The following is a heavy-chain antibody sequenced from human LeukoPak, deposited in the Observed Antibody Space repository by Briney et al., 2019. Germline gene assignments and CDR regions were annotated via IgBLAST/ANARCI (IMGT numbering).Heavy chain of an antibody. D-gene: IGHD3-22*01. CDR1: GYTFTSYY. V-gene: IGHV1-18*04. CDR3: ARVAVRGYYDSSGYSHFDY. CDR2: ISAYNGNT. J-gene: IGHJ4*02. Sequence: GASVKVSCKASGYTFTSYYMHWVRQAPGQGLEWMGWISAYNGNTNYAQKLQGRVTMTTDTSTSTAYMELRSLRSDDTAVYYCARVAVRGYYDSSGYSHFDYWGQGTLVTVSS.